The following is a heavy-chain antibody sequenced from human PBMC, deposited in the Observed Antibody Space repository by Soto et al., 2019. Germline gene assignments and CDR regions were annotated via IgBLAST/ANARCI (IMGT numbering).Heavy chain of an antibody. J-gene: IGHJ6*03. CDR2: INHSGST. CDR1: GGSFSGYY. D-gene: IGHD6-13*01. CDR3: ARGSGIAAAEYYYYYMDV. V-gene: IGHV4-34*01. Sequence: QVQLQQGGAGLLKPSETLSLTCAVYGGSFSGYYWSWIRQPPGKGLEWIGEINHSGSTNYNPSLKSRVNISVDTSKHQFALKLSSVTAADTAVYYCARGSGIAAAEYYYYYMDVWGKGTTVTVSS.